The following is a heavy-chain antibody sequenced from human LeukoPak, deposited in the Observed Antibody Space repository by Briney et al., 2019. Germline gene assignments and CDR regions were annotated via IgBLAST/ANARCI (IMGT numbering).Heavy chain of an antibody. CDR2: IKSKTDGGTT. CDR1: GFTFSSYW. Sequence: PGGSLRLSSAASGFTFSSYWMSWVREAPGKGLEWVGRIKSKTDGGTTDYGAPVKGRFTISRDDSKNTLYLQMNSLKTEDTAVYYCTTDPPYGSGSRFDYWGQGTLVTVSS. D-gene: IGHD3-10*01. CDR3: TTDPPYGSGSRFDY. V-gene: IGHV3-15*01. J-gene: IGHJ4*02.